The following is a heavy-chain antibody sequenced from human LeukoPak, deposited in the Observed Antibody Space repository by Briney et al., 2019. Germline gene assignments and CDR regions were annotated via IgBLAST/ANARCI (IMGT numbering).Heavy chain of an antibody. CDR3: ARHAPIVGVPANWFDP. CDR2: IYYSGST. V-gene: IGHV4-39*01. J-gene: IGHJ5*02. CDR1: GGSISSSSYC. Sequence: PSETLSLTCTVSGGSISSSSYCWGWIRPPPGKGREWIGCIYYSGSTYYNPSLKGRVSISVDTYKNQFSLKLSSVTAGDTAVYYCARHAPIVGVPANWFDPWGQGTLVTVSS. D-gene: IGHD2-2*01.